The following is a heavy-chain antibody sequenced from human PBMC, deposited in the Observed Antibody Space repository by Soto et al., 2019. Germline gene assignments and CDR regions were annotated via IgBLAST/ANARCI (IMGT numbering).Heavy chain of an antibody. CDR1: GGSISSSSYY. V-gene: IGHV4-39*01. Sequence: SETLSLTCTVSGGSISSSSYYWGWIRQPPGKGLEWIGSIYYSGSTYYNPSLKSRVTISVDTSKNQFSLKLSSVTAADTAVYYCALTTEYYYGMDVWGQGTTVTVSS. CDR3: ALTTEYYYGMDV. D-gene: IGHD4-17*01. J-gene: IGHJ6*02. CDR2: IYYSGST.